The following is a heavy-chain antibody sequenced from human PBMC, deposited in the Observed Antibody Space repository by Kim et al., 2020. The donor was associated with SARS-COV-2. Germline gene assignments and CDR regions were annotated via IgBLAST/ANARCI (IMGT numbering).Heavy chain of an antibody. J-gene: IGHJ4*02. V-gene: IGHV1-69*13. Sequence: SVKVSCKASGGTFSSYAISWVRQAPGQGLEWMGGIIPIFGTANYAQKFQGRVTITADESTSTAYMELSSLRSEDTAVYYCARGRGWLQFTRYYFDYWGQGTLVTVSS. CDR1: GGTFSSYA. CDR2: IIPIFGTA. CDR3: ARGRGWLQFTRYYFDY. D-gene: IGHD5-12*01.